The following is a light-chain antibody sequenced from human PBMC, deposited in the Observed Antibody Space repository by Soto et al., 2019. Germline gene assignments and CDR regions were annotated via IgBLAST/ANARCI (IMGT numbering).Light chain of an antibody. Sequence: DIVLTQSPGTLSLSAGERATLSCRASQSITSSYLAWYQQQPGQAPRLLIYGASSRATGIPDRFSGSGSGTDFTLTISRLEPEDFAVYYCQQYVSSSWTFGEGTKVEIK. CDR1: QSITSSY. CDR2: GAS. J-gene: IGKJ1*01. V-gene: IGKV3-20*01. CDR3: QQYVSSSWT.